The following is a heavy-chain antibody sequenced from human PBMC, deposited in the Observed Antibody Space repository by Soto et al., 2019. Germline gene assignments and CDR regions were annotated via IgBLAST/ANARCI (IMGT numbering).Heavy chain of an antibody. CDR1: GGSISSGGYY. CDR3: ATYSVGATIGYFQH. Sequence: QVQLQESGPGLVKPSQTLSLTCTVSGGSISSGGYYWSWIRQHPGKGLEWIGYIYYSGSTYYNPSLKGRVTISVDTSKNQCSLKLSSVTAADTAVYYCATYSVGATIGYFQHWGQGTLVTVSS. D-gene: IGHD1-26*01. J-gene: IGHJ1*01. V-gene: IGHV4-31*03. CDR2: IYYSGST.